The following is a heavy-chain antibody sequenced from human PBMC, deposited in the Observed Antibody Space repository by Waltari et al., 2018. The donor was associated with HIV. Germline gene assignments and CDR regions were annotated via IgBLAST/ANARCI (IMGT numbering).Heavy chain of an antibody. J-gene: IGHJ4*02. D-gene: IGHD2-21*01. CDR2: ISYDGSNK. V-gene: IGHV3-30*18. CDR3: AKDRGMWWDFDY. Sequence: HGQLVESGGGVVQPGRSLRLSCAASGFTFSSYGMHWVRQAPGKGLEWVAVISYDGSNKYYADSVKGRFTISRDNSKNTLYLQMNSLRAEDTAVYYCAKDRGMWWDFDYWGQGTLVTVSS. CDR1: GFTFSSYG.